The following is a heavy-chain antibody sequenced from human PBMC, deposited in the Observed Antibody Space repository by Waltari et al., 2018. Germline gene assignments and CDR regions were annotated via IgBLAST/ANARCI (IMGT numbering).Heavy chain of an antibody. V-gene: IGHV3-30*18. CDR1: GFTFSSYG. CDR3: AKDSLGKFTVAGSPVDY. J-gene: IGHJ4*02. CDR2: ISYDGSNK. Sequence: QVQLVESGGGVVQPGRSLRLSCAASGFTFSSYGMHLVRQAPGKGLEWMAVISYDGSNKYYADSVKGRFTISRDNSKNTLYLQMNSLRAEDTAVYYCAKDSLGKFTVAGSPVDYWGQGTLVTVSS. D-gene: IGHD6-19*01.